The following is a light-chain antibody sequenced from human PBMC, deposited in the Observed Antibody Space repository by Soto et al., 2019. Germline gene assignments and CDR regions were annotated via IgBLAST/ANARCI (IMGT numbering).Light chain of an antibody. J-gene: IGLJ1*01. CDR1: SSDVGTYDF. V-gene: IGLV2-11*01. CDR3: CLYAVTFYV. CDR2: DVS. Sequence: QSVLTQPRSVSGSPGQSVTISCTGTSSDVGTYDFVPWYQQHPGKAPRLMIFDVSERPSGVPDRFSGSKSGNTASLTISGLQAEDEADYYCCLYAVTFYVFGTGTKATVL.